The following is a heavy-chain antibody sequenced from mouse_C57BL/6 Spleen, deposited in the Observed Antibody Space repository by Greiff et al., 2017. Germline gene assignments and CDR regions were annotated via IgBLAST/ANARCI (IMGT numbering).Heavy chain of an antibody. CDR1: GYTFTSYW. V-gene: IGHV1-52*01. D-gene: IGHD2-2*01. CDR2: IDPSDSET. Sequence: QVQLQQPGAELVRPGSSVKLSCKASGYTFTSYWMHWVKQRPIQGLEWIGNIDPSDSETHYNQKFKDKATLTVDKSSSTAYMQLSSLTSDDSAVYYCARDGYDDGRYYFDYWGQGTTLTVSS. CDR3: ARDGYDDGRYYFDY. J-gene: IGHJ2*01.